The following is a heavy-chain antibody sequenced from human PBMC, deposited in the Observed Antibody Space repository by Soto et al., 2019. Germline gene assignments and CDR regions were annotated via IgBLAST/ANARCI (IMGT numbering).Heavy chain of an antibody. CDR1: GFTFSNYA. D-gene: IGHD1-26*01. CDR2: ISSNGGST. Sequence: EVQLVESGGGLVQPGGSLRLSCAASGFTFSNYAMHWVRQAPGKGLEYVSTISSNGGSTYYANSVKGRFTISRDNSKNTLYLQVGSLRAEDVAVYYCARGGAQFDYWGQGTLVTVSS. CDR3: ARGGAQFDY. J-gene: IGHJ4*02. V-gene: IGHV3-64*01.